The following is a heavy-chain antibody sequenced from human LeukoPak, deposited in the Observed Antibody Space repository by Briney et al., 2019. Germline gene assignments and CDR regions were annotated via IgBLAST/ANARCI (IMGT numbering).Heavy chain of an antibody. CDR2: VYYDGTS. D-gene: IGHD5-24*01. Sequence: ASETLSLTCTVSGGSINSHSYYWGWIRQPPGKGLEWIGSVYYDGTSYSNPSLKTRVGVFVDTSRDQFSLDLDFVTAADTALYYCVRHISTNTGYFDSCGQGTLVSVSS. V-gene: IGHV4-39*01. CDR3: VRHISTNTGYFDS. J-gene: IGHJ4*02. CDR1: GGSINSHSYY.